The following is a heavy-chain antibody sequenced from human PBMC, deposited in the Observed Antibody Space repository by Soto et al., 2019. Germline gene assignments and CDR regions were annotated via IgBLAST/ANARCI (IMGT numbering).Heavy chain of an antibody. J-gene: IGHJ6*02. CDR3: ARGETTARRYYYYGMDV. V-gene: IGHV4-59*01. CDR2: IYYSGST. D-gene: IGHD4-4*01. CDR1: GGSISSYY. Sequence: SETLSLTCTVSGGSISSYYWSWIRQPPGKGLEWIGYIYYSGSTNYNPSLKSRVTISVDTSKNQFSLKLSSVTAADTAVYYCARGETTARRYYYYGMDVWGQGTTVTVSS.